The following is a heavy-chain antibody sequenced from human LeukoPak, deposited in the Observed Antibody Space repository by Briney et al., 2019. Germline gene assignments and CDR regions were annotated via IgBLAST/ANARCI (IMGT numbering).Heavy chain of an antibody. J-gene: IGHJ3*02. CDR3: ASTMVRGVYKFDI. V-gene: IGHV3-30*19. CDR2: ISYDGSNK. D-gene: IGHD3-10*01. CDR1: GYTFINYG. Sequence: GGSLRLSCTASGYTFINYGMHWVRQAPGKGLEWVAVISYDGSNKYYADSVKGRFTISRDNSKNTLYLQMNSLRAEDTAVYYCASTMVRGVYKFDIWGQGTMVTVSS.